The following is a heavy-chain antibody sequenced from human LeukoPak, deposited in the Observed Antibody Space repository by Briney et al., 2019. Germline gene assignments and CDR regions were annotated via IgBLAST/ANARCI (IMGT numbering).Heavy chain of an antibody. CDR3: ARSYCSSTSCSSHIPHYHYYYMDV. CDR1: GFTFSSYS. Sequence: GGSLRLSCAASGFTFSSYSMNWVRQAPGKGLEWVSYISSSSSTIYYADSVKGRFTISRDNAKNSLYLQMNSLRAEDTAVYYCARSYCSSTSCSSHIPHYHYYYMDVWGKGTTVTVSS. D-gene: IGHD2-2*01. CDR2: ISSSSSTI. J-gene: IGHJ6*03. V-gene: IGHV3-48*01.